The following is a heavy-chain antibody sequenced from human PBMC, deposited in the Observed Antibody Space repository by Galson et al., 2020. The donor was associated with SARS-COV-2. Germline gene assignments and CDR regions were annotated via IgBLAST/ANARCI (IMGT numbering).Heavy chain of an antibody. J-gene: IGHJ4*02. CDR3: AREGHLATSNSMIVVVRFDY. V-gene: IGHV4-4*07. CDR1: GGSISSYY. D-gene: IGHD3-22*01. CDR2: IYTSGST. Sequence: SETLSLTCTVSGGSISSYYWSWIRQPAGKGLEWIGRIYTSGSTNYNPSLKSRVTMSVDTSKNQFSLKLSSVTAADTAVYYCAREGHLATSNSMIVVVRFDYWGQGTLVTVSS.